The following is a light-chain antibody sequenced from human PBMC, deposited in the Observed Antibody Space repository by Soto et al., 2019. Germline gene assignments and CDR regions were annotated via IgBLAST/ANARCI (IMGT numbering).Light chain of an antibody. CDR1: QDIGNY. J-gene: IGKJ4*01. V-gene: IGKV1-33*01. CDR3: QQYDDAPLT. Sequence: DIQMTQSPSSLSAFVGDRVTITCQASQDIGNYLNWYQQKPGKAPKLLIHDASNLETGVLSRFRGSGSGTDFTFTISSLQPEDFATYYCQQYDDAPLTFGGGTKVDIK. CDR2: DAS.